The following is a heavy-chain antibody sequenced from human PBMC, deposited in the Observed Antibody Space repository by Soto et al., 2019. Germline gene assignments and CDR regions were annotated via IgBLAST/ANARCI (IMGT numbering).Heavy chain of an antibody. CDR2: ISYDGSNK. CDR3: ARRGSTVTFTN. J-gene: IGHJ4*02. D-gene: IGHD4-17*01. V-gene: IGHV3-30*03. Sequence: PGGSLRLSCAASGFTFSSYGIHWVRQAPGKGLEWVAVISYDGSNKYYADSVKGRFTVSRDNAKNSLFLHMNNLRGEDTAVYYCARRGSTVTFTNWGQGTPVTVSS. CDR1: GFTFSSYG.